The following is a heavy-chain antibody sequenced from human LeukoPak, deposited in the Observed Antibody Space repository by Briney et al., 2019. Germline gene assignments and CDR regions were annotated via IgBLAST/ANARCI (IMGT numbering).Heavy chain of an antibody. CDR3: ARVRYDFWSGYYAYYMDV. CDR1: GYTFTSYG. D-gene: IGHD3-3*01. V-gene: IGHV1-18*01. J-gene: IGHJ6*03. CDR2: ISAYNGNT. Sequence: ASVKVSCKASGYTFTSYGISWVRQAPRQGLEWMGWISAYNGNTNCAQKLQGRVTMTTDTSTSTAYMELRSLRSDDTAVYYRARVRYDFWSGYYAYYMDVWGKGTTVTVSS.